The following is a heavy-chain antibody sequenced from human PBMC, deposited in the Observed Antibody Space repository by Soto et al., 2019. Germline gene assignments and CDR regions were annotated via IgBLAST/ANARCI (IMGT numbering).Heavy chain of an antibody. J-gene: IGHJ5*02. CDR1: GGSISSGDYY. V-gene: IGHV4-30-4*01. D-gene: IGHD4-17*01. CDR3: ARQYGNLYNWFDP. Sequence: SETLSLTCTVSGGSISSGDYYWSWIRQPPGKGLECIGYIYYSGSTYYNPSLKSRVTISVDTSKNQFSLKLSSVNAADPAVYYCARQYGNLYNWFDPWGHRTLVTVSS. CDR2: IYYSGST.